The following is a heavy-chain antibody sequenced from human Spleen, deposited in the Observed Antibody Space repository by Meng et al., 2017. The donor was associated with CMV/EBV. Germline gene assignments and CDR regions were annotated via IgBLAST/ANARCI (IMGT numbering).Heavy chain of an antibody. Sequence: GGSLRLSCAAAGFTFDDYAMHWVRQAPGKGLEWVSYISWNGRRIDYAASVKGRFTISRDNAKNSLYLQMNSLRGEDTAVYYCARGFGANSSPDNWFDRWGQGTLVTVSS. CDR2: ISWNGRRI. J-gene: IGHJ5*02. CDR1: GFTFDDYA. CDR3: ARGFGANSSPDNWFDR. V-gene: IGHV3-9*01. D-gene: IGHD4/OR15-4a*01.